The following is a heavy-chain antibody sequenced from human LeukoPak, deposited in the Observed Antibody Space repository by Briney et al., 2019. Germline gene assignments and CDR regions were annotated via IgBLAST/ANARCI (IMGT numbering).Heavy chain of an antibody. CDR3: ARIYGSGNYVDY. CDR1: GGSISSYF. V-gene: IGHV4-59*01. J-gene: IGHJ4*02. CDR2: IFYSGRT. D-gene: IGHD3-10*01. Sequence: SETLSPTCTVSGGSISSYFWTWLRQPPGKGLECIGYIFYSGRTNYNPSLKSRVTISADTSKNQLSLKLSSVTDADTAVYYCARIYGSGNYVDYWGQGTLVTVSS.